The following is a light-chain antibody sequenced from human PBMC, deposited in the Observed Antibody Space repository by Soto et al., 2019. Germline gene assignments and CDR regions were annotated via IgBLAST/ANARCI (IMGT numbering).Light chain of an antibody. Sequence: QSALTQPPSASGSPGQSVTISCTGTSSDVGSYNYVSWYQHHPGKAPKLMICDVSYRPSGVSNRFSGSKSGNTASLTISGLQAEDEADYYCTSYTSSNTVVFGGGTKLTVL. V-gene: IGLV2-14*03. CDR2: DVS. CDR3: TSYTSSNTVV. J-gene: IGLJ2*01. CDR1: SSDVGSYNY.